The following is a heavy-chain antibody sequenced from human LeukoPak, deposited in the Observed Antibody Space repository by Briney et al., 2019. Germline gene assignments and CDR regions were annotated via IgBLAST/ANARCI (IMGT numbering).Heavy chain of an antibody. V-gene: IGHV3-30-3*01. CDR2: ISYDGSNK. J-gene: IGHJ4*02. CDR3: ASGNGDVDYYDSSGYYPFDY. D-gene: IGHD3-22*01. Sequence: PGGSLRLSCAASGFTFSSYAMHWVRQAPGKGLEWVAVISYDGSNKYYADSVKGRFTISRDNSKNTLYLQMNSLRAEDTAVYYCASGNGDVDYYDSSGYYPFDYWGQGTLVTVSS. CDR1: GFTFSSYA.